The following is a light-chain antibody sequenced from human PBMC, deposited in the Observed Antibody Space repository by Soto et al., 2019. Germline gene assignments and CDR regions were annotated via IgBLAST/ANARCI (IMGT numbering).Light chain of an antibody. J-gene: IGLJ1*01. CDR3: SSYSSTTLV. Sequence: QSVLTQPPSASGTPGQRVTISCSGSSSNIGSNTVNWYQQHPGKAPKLIIYEVRNRPSGVSNRFSGSKSGNTASLTISGLQAEDEADYYCSSYSSTTLVFGTGTKVTVL. V-gene: IGLV2-14*01. CDR2: EVR. CDR1: SSNIGSNT.